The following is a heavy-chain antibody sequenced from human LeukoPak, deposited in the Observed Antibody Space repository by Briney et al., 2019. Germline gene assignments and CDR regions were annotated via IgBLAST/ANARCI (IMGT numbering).Heavy chain of an antibody. D-gene: IGHD5-12*01. CDR2: ISYDGSNK. J-gene: IGHJ4*02. CDR3: ATVDIVATINY. CDR1: GFTFSSYA. Sequence: PGGSLRLSCAASGFTFSSYAMHWVRQAPGKGLEWVAVISYDGSNKYYADSVKGRFTISRDNSKNTLYLQMNSLRAEDTAVYYCATVDIVATINYWGQGTLVTVSS. V-gene: IGHV3-30-3*01.